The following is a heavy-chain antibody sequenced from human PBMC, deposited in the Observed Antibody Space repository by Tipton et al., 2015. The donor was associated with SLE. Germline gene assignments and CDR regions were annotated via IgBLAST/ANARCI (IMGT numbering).Heavy chain of an antibody. D-gene: IGHD6-19*01. V-gene: IGHV4-30-4*01. Sequence: TLSLTCTVSGGSISSGDYYWSWIRQPPGKGLEWIGYIYYSGSTNYNPSLKSRVTISVDTSKNQFSLKLSSVTAADTAVYYCARAHMSSGWTALFDYWGQGTLVTVSS. J-gene: IGHJ4*02. CDR2: IYYSGST. CDR3: ARAHMSSGWTALFDY. CDR1: GGSISSGDYY.